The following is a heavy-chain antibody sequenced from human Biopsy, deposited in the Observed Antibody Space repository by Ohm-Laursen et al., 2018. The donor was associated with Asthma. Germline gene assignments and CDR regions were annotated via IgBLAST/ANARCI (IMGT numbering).Heavy chain of an antibody. J-gene: IGHJ1*01. V-gene: IGHV3-7*01. CDR2: IKHDGTEK. Sequence: SLRLSCAASGFTFGDYWMSWVRQVPGKGLEWVANIKHDGTEKNHVDSLKGRFTISRDNVKNSLYLQMNSLRAEDTAVYYCARTFHFWSPYHAEHYQLWGQGTLVTVPS. CDR1: GFTFGDYW. D-gene: IGHD3-3*02. CDR3: ARTFHFWSPYHAEHYQL.